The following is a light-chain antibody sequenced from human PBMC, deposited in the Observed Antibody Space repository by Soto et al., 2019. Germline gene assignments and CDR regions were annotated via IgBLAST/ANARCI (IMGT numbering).Light chain of an antibody. V-gene: IGLV3-9*01. J-gene: IGLJ2*01. Sequence: SYELTQPLSVSVALGQTAKITCGGNNIGSKNVHWYQQKPGQAPVVVIYRDTNRPSWIPERFSGSSSGNTATLTISSAQAGDEADYYCQVWDSSLVVFGGGTKLTVL. CDR3: QVWDSSLVV. CDR2: RDT. CDR1: NIGSKN.